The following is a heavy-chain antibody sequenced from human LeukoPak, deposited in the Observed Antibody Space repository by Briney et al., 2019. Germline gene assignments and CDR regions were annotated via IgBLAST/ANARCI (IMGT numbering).Heavy chain of an antibody. V-gene: IGHV3-23*01. CDR1: GFTFSGDA. J-gene: IGHJ4*02. Sequence: GGSLRLSCATSGFTFSGDAMSWVRQAPEKGLEWVSGISATGGSTYYADSVRGRFTISRDNSKNMLYLQANSLRADDTAVYYCARGGVVMVYPDYWGQGTLVTVSS. CDR2: ISATGGST. D-gene: IGHD2-8*01. CDR3: ARGGVVMVYPDY.